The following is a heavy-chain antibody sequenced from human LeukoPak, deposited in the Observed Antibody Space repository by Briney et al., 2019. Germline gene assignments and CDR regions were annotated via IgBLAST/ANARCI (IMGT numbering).Heavy chain of an antibody. D-gene: IGHD3-22*01. CDR1: GGTFSSYA. Sequence: SVKVSCKASGGTFSSYAISGVRQAPGQGLEWMGRIIPILGIANYAQKFQGRVTITADKSTSTAYMELSSLRSEDTAVYYCARDPHYDSSEHDAFDIWGQGTMVTVSS. CDR3: ARDPHYDSSEHDAFDI. J-gene: IGHJ3*02. CDR2: IIPILGIA. V-gene: IGHV1-69*04.